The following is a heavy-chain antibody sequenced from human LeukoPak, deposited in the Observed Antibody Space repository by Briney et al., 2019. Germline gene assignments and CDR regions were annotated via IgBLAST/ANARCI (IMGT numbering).Heavy chain of an antibody. CDR3: ARNAPRKHYDNSHSYRTYDY. D-gene: IGHD3-22*01. J-gene: IGHJ4*02. V-gene: IGHV1-69*13. Sequence: ASVKVSCKASGGTFISYAINWVRQAPGQGLEWMGGFAPLLDTANYAQKFQDRVMITADESTSTAYMELSGLRSEDTAVYFCARNAPRKHYDNSHSYRTYDYWGQGTLVTVSS. CDR1: GGTFISYA. CDR2: FAPLLDTA.